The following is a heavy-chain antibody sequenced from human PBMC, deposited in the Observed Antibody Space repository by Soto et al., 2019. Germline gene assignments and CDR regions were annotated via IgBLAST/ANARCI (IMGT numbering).Heavy chain of an antibody. CDR1: GYTLTELS. CDR3: ARSTGGVFGIIIGGSNWLAP. Sequence: GASVKVSCKVSGYTLTELSMHWVRQAPGKGLEWMGGFDPEDGETIYAQKLQGRVTMTEDTSTDTAYMELSSLRSEDRGVYYCARSTGGVFGIIIGGSNWLAPGGEAALIIVSS. D-gene: IGHD3-16*02. J-gene: IGHJ5*02. V-gene: IGHV1-24*01. CDR2: FDPEDGET.